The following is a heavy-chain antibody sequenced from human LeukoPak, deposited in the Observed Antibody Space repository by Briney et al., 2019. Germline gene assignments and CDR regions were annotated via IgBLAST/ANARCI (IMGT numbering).Heavy chain of an antibody. Sequence: SETLSLTCAVYGGSFSGYYWSWIRQPPGKGLEWIGEINHSGSTNYNPSLKSRVTISVDTSKNQFSLKLSSVTAADTAVYYCARVGWVRGVISHYYYYMDVWGKGTTVTISS. CDR3: ARVGWVRGVISHYYYYMDV. J-gene: IGHJ6*03. D-gene: IGHD3-10*01. CDR1: GGSFSGYY. CDR2: INHSGST. V-gene: IGHV4-34*01.